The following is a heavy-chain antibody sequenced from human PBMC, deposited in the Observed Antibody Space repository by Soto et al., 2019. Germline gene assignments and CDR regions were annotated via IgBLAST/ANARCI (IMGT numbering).Heavy chain of an antibody. V-gene: IGHV1-69*01. Sequence: QVQLVQSGAEVKKPGSSVRVSCKASGGTFSSYGITWVRQAPGQGLEWMGGIIPVFGTANYAQKFQGRVTITADASTSTAFMELSSLKSDDTALYYCARAMFRRISQYNWFESWGQGTLVTVSS. D-gene: IGHD3-10*01. CDR2: IIPVFGTA. J-gene: IGHJ5*01. CDR1: GGTFSSYG. CDR3: ARAMFRRISQYNWFES.